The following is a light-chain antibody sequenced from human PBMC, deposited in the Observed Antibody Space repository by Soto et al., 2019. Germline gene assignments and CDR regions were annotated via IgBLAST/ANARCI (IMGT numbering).Light chain of an antibody. Sequence: DIVLTQTPLSSPVTLGQPASISCRSSQSLVHSDGHTYLSWLQQRPGQPPRLLIYQISNRFSGVPYRFSGSGAGTDFTLKISRVEAEDVGVYYCMQCTHFPRTFGQGTKLEIK. CDR2: QIS. CDR3: MQCTHFPRT. J-gene: IGKJ1*01. V-gene: IGKV2-24*01. CDR1: QSLVHSDGHTY.